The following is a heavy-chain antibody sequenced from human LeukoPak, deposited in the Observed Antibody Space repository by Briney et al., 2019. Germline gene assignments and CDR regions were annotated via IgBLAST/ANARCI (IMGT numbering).Heavy chain of an antibody. CDR1: GFTVSSNY. J-gene: IGHJ3*02. Sequence: GGSLRLSCAASGFTVSSNYMSWVRQAPGKGLEWVSSISSSSSYIYYADSVKGRFTISRDNAKNSLYLQMNSLRAEDTAVYYCARDRELRPLDAFDIWGQGTMVTVSS. CDR3: ARDRELRPLDAFDI. D-gene: IGHD1-26*01. CDR2: ISSSSSYI. V-gene: IGHV3-21*01.